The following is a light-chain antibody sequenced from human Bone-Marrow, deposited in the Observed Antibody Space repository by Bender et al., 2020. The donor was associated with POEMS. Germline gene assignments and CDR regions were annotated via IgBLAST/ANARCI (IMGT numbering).Light chain of an antibody. Sequence: QSVLTQPPSASGTPGQRVTISCSGGSSNIGAHAVNWYQHLPGTTPKLLIYSSHRRPSEVPDRFSGSRSGTSASLAISGLQSEDEADYYGAVWNDRLNGWVFGGGTKLTGL. J-gene: IGLJ3*02. CDR2: SSH. V-gene: IGLV1-44*01. CDR1: SSNIGAHA. CDR3: AVWNDRLNGWV.